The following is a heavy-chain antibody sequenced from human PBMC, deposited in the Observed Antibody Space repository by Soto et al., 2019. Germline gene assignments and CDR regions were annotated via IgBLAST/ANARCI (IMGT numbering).Heavy chain of an antibody. CDR3: ARAGRSPRKGYLDY. J-gene: IGHJ4*02. Sequence: PSETLSLTCAVYGGSFSGYYWSWIRQPPGKGLEWIGEINHSGSTNYNPSLKSRVTISVDTSKNQFSLKLSSVTAADTAVYYCARAGRSPRKGYLDYWGQGTLVTVSS. V-gene: IGHV4-34*01. CDR2: INHSGST. D-gene: IGHD5-18*01. CDR1: GGSFSGYY.